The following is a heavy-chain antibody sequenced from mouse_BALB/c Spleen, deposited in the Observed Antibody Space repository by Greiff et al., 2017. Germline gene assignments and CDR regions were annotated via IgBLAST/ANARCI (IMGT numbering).Heavy chain of an antibody. V-gene: IGHV5-6-4*01. D-gene: IGHD2-2*01. CDR2: ISSGGSYT. Sequence: EVQGVESGGGLVKPGGSLKLSCAASGFTFSSYTMSWVRQTPEKRLEWVATISSGGSYTYYPDSVKGRFTISRDNAKNTLYLQMSSLKSEDTAMYYCTRESWLPAMDYRGEGNSDTASS. CDR3: TRESWLPAMDY. J-gene: IGHJ4*01. CDR1: GFTFSSYT.